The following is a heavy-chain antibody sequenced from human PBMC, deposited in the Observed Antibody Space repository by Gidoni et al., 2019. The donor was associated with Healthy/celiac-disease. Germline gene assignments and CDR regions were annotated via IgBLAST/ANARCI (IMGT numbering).Heavy chain of an antibody. CDR2: IIPIFGTA. CDR3: ARAQDYGDYTLYFDL. V-gene: IGHV1-69*06. CDR1: GGTFSSYA. D-gene: IGHD4-17*01. Sequence: QVQLVQSGAEVKMPGSSVKVSCKASGGTFSSYAISWVRQAPGQGLEWMGGIIPIFGTANYAQKFQGRVTITADKSTSKAYMELSSLRSEDTAVYYCARAQDYGDYTLYFDLWGRGTLVTVSS. J-gene: IGHJ2*01.